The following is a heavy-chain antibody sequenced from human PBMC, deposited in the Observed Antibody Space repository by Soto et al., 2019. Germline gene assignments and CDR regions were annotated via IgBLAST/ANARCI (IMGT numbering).Heavy chain of an antibody. CDR2: IIPMSGRP. J-gene: IGHJ5*02. Sequence: QLVQCGAEVKKPGSSVKVSCQASGGTFNSYSVDWLRQAPGQGLEWMGGIIPMSGRPNYAQRFQGRVTFSADKSTSTVYMEVSSLTYEDTAVYYCARRGRESANWFDPWGQGTLVTVSS. V-gene: IGHV1-69*06. CDR1: GGTFNSYS. CDR3: ARRGRESANWFDP.